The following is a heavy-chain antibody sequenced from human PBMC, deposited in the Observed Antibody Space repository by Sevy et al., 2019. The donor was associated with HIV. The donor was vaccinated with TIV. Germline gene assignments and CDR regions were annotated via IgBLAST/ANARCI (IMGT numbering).Heavy chain of an antibody. CDR3: ARGGLQLPFDY. V-gene: IGHV3-21*01. Sequence: GGSLRLSCAASGFTFSSYSMNWVRQAPGKGLEWVSSINSSSSYIYYADSVKGRFTISRDNAKNSLYLQMNSLRAEDTAVYYCARGGLQLPFDYWGQGTLVTVSS. D-gene: IGHD5-12*01. J-gene: IGHJ4*02. CDR2: INSSSSYI. CDR1: GFTFSSYS.